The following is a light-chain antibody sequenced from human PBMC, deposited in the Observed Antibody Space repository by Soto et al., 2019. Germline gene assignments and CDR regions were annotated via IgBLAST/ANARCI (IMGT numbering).Light chain of an antibody. CDR1: QSVSSY. CDR2: EAS. J-gene: IGKJ4*01. CDR3: QHRSYSHLT. V-gene: IGKV3-11*01. Sequence: EIVLTQSPATLSLSPGERATLSCRASQSVSSYLTWYQQKPGQAPRLLIYEASNRAAGVPARFSGSGSGTDSTLTSSRPEPEYSGVYYCQHRSYSHLTFGRGTKLEIK.